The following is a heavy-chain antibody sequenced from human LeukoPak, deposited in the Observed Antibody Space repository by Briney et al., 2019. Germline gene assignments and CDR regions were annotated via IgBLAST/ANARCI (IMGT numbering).Heavy chain of an antibody. CDR2: IFHAGST. CDR1: GDSITSSHW. J-gene: IGHJ4*02. V-gene: IGHV4-4*02. D-gene: IGHD4-17*01. CDR3: ARAYGDYRWFFDF. Sequence: SGTLSLTCAVSGDSITSSHWWTWIRQPPGKGLEWIGEIFHAGSTNYNSSLESRVTISVDKSKNQFSLKLTSVTAAYTAVYFCARAYGDYRWFFDFWGPGILVTVSS.